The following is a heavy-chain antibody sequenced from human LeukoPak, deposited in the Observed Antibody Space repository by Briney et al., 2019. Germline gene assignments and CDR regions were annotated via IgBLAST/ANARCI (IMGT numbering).Heavy chain of an antibody. CDR1: GFTFSSYA. J-gene: IGHJ3*02. CDR2: ISGSGGST. CDR3: AKDLRITMVRGAFDI. D-gene: IGHD3-10*01. Sequence: GGSLRLSCAASGFTFSSYAMSWVRQAPGKGLEWVSAISGSGGSTYYADSVKGRFTISRDNSKNTLYLQKNSLRAEDTAVYYCAKDLRITMVRGAFDIWGQGTMVTVSS. V-gene: IGHV3-23*01.